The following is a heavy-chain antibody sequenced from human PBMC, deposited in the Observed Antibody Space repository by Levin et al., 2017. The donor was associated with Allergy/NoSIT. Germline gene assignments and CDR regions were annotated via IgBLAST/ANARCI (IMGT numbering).Heavy chain of an antibody. CDR2: IYYSGST. V-gene: IGHV4-59*08. Sequence: PSETLSLTCTVSGGSISSYYWSWIRQHPGKGLEWIGYIYYSGSTNYNPSLKSRVTISVDTSKNQFSLKLSSVTAADTAVYYCARPVAGTSGAFDIWGQGTMVTVSS. CDR1: GGSISSYY. J-gene: IGHJ3*02. CDR3: ARPVAGTSGAFDI. D-gene: IGHD6-19*01.